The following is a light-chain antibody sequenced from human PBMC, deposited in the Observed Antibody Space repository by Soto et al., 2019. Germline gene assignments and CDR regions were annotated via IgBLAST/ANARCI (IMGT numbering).Light chain of an antibody. CDR1: SGSVSTSYY. V-gene: IGLV8-61*01. J-gene: IGLJ3*02. CDR3: VLYMGSGIWV. Sequence: VVTQEPSFSVSPGRTVTLTCGLSSGSVSTSYYPAWYQQTPGQAPRTLIYSTNTRSSGVPDRFSGSILGNKAALTITGAQTDDESDYYCVLYMGSGIWVFGGGTKLTVL. CDR2: STN.